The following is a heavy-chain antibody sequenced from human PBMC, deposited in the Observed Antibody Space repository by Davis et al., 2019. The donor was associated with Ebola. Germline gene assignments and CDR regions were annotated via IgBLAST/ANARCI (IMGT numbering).Heavy chain of an antibody. J-gene: IGHJ4*02. CDR3: ARANYYDSSGYFDY. CDR1: GGSFSGYY. CDR2: IYYSGST. D-gene: IGHD3-22*01. V-gene: IGHV4-59*12. Sequence: PSETLSLTCAVYGGSFSGYYWSWIRQPPGKGLEWIGYIYYSGSTYYNPSLKSRVTISVDTSKNQFSLKLSSVTAADTAVYYCARANYYDSSGYFDYWGQGTLVTVSS.